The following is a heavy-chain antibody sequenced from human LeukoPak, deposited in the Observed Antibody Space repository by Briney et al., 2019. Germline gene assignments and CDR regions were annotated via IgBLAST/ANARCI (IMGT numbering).Heavy chain of an antibody. J-gene: IGHJ3*02. D-gene: IGHD4-11*01. CDR3: VGARLGPNAFDI. V-gene: IGHV3-30*02. CDR2: IRYDGNNK. CDR1: GFTFSSYG. Sequence: GGSLRLSCAASGFTFSSYGMQWVRQAPGKGLERVAFIRYDGNNKYYADSVKGRFTISRDNSKSTLYLQMNSLRIEDTAVYYCVGARLGPNAFDIWGQGTMVTVSS.